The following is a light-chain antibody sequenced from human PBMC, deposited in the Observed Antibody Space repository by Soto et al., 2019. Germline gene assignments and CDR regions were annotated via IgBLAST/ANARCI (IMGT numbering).Light chain of an antibody. CDR1: QSVSSH. J-gene: IGKJ4*01. Sequence: EIVLTQSPATLSLSPGERATLSCRASQSVSSHLTWYQQKPGQAPRLLIYDTSNRATSIPARFSGSGSGTDFTITISSLETEDFAVYYCQQRTNWRLSFGGGTKVEIK. CDR3: QQRTNWRLS. CDR2: DTS. V-gene: IGKV3-11*01.